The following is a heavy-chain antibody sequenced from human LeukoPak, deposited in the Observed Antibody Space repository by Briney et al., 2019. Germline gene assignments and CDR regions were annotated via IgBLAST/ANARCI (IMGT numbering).Heavy chain of an antibody. V-gene: IGHV3-48*04. D-gene: IGHD3-22*01. CDR3: ARDDSSGYFFEY. CDR2: ISSSSTTI. Sequence: GSLRLSCAASGFTFSNCNMNWVRQAPGKGLEWVSYISSSSTTIYYADSVKGRFTISRGNAKKSLYLQMSSLRAEDTAVYYCARDDSSGYFFEYWGQGTLVTVSS. J-gene: IGHJ4*02. CDR1: GFTFSNCN.